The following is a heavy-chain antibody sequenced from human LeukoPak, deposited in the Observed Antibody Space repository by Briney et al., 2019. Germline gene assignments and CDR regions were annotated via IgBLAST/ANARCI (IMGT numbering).Heavy chain of an antibody. CDR1: GFTFSNAW. J-gene: IGHJ4*02. CDR2: IKSKTDGGTT. V-gene: IGHV3-15*01. Sequence: GGSLRLSCATSGFTFSNAWMSWVRQAPGKGLEWVGRIKSKTDGGTTDYAAPVKGRFTISRDDSKNTLYLQMNSLKTEDTAVYYCTTDSDVRYCSSTSCYSDYWGQGTLVTVSS. CDR3: TTDSDVRYCSSTSCYSDY. D-gene: IGHD2-2*02.